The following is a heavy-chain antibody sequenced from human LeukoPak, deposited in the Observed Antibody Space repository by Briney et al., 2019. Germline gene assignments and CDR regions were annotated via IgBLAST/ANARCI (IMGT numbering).Heavy chain of an antibody. CDR1: GYTFTSYA. Sequence: ASVKVSCKASGYTFTSYAMHWVRQAPGQRLEWMGWINAGNGNTKYSQKFQGRVTITRDTSASTAYMELSSLRSEDTAVYYCARRMEGSYYYYGMDVWGQGTTVTVSS. CDR2: INAGNGNT. CDR3: ARRMEGSYYYYGMDV. D-gene: IGHD3-10*01. V-gene: IGHV1-3*01. J-gene: IGHJ6*02.